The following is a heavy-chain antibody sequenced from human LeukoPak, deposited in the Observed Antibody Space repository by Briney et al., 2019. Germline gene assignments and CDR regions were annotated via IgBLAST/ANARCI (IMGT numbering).Heavy chain of an antibody. D-gene: IGHD1-26*01. V-gene: IGHV3-33*01. CDR2: IRYDGNDH. J-gene: IGHJ3*01. Sequence: GGSLRLSWAGSGFTFSRYGMHWVRQAPGKGLEWVALIRYDGNDHWYGDSAKGRFTISRDNSKDTVYLQMDSLRDEDTAVYYCARWGIVGHDAFDLWGQGTMVTVSS. CDR1: GFTFSRYG. CDR3: ARWGIVGHDAFDL.